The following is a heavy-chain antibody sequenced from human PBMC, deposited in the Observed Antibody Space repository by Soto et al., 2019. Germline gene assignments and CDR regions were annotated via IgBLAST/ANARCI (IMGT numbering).Heavy chain of an antibody. J-gene: IGHJ4*01. Sequence: ASVKVSCKTSGYTFSSYGIVWVRQAPGQGLGWMGWISTYNVDTKYADKFQGRLTMSSDTSTTTAFMELRRLRSDDPAVYYCLRGGFAYGYIDYWS. CDR1: GYTFSSYG. CDR3: LRGGFAYGYIDY. V-gene: IGHV1-18*01. CDR2: ISTYNVDT. D-gene: IGHD5-18*01.